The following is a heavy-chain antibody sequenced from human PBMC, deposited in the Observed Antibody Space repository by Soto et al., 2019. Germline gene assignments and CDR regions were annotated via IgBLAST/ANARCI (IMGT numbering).Heavy chain of an antibody. CDR3: ARWRIDYYDSSGYYYPPKGHWFDP. J-gene: IGHJ5*02. Sequence: SETLSLTCAVYGGSFSGYYWSWIRQPPGKGLEWIGEINHSGSTNYNPSLKSRVTISVDTSKNQFSLKLSSVTAADTAVYYCARWRIDYYDSSGYYYPPKGHWFDPWGQGTLVTVSS. V-gene: IGHV4-34*01. D-gene: IGHD3-22*01. CDR1: GGSFSGYY. CDR2: INHSGST.